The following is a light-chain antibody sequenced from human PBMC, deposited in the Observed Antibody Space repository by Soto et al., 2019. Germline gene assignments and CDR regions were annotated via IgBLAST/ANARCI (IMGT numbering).Light chain of an antibody. V-gene: IGKV3-11*01. J-gene: IGKJ2*01. CDR2: DAS. Sequence: EIVLTQSPATLSLSPGARATLSCRASQSVSSYLAWYQQKPGQAPRLLIYDASNRATGIPARFSGSGSGTDFTLTISSLEPEDFAVYYCQRRSNFSYTFGQGTKLEIK. CDR1: QSVSSY. CDR3: QRRSNFSYT.